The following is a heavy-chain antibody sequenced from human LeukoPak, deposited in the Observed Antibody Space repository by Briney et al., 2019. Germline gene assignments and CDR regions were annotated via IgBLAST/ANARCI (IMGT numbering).Heavy chain of an antibody. CDR1: GFTFSDYY. Sequence: PGGSLRLSCAASGFTFSDYYMSWIRQAPGKGLEWVSYISSSSSYTNYADSVKGRFTISRDNAKNSLYLQMNSLRAEDTAVYYCARVKGEYGDFHPFDYWGQGTLVTVSS. J-gene: IGHJ4*02. D-gene: IGHD4-17*01. CDR3: ARVKGEYGDFHPFDY. V-gene: IGHV3-11*06. CDR2: ISSSSSYT.